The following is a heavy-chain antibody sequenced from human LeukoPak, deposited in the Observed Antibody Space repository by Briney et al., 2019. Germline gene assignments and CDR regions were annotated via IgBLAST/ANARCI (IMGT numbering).Heavy chain of an antibody. J-gene: IGHJ3*02. Sequence: GGSLRLSCAASGFTFSSYSMNWVRQAPGKGLEWVSSISSSSSYIYYADSVTGRFTISRDNAKNSLYLQMNSLRAEDTAVYYCARDRVPLRPRDGQDAFDIWGQGTMVTVSS. D-gene: IGHD5-24*01. V-gene: IGHV3-21*01. CDR3: ARDRVPLRPRDGQDAFDI. CDR1: GFTFSSYS. CDR2: ISSSSSYI.